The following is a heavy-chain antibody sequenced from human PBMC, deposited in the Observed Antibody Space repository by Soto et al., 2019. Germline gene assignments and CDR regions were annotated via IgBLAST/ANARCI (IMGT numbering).Heavy chain of an antibody. V-gene: IGHV3-23*01. Sequence: EVQLLESGGGLVQPGGSLRLSCAASGFTFSSYAMSWVRQAPGKGLEWVSAISGSGGSTYYADSVKGRFTISRDNSKNTLYRQMNSLRAEDTAVYYCAKDPTIPVGGDYWGQGTLVTVSS. CDR1: GFTFSSYA. CDR2: ISGSGGST. CDR3: AKDPTIPVGGDY. J-gene: IGHJ4*02. D-gene: IGHD1-26*01.